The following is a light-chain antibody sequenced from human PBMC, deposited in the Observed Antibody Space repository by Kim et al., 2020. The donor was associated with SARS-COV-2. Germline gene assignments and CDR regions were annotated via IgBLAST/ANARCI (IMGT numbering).Light chain of an antibody. V-gene: IGKV1-5*03. CDR2: QAS. Sequence: SASIGGRVTIRCRASQSIDIWLAWYQQKPGKAPKLLIYQASSLESDVPSRFSGSGSGTEFTLAISSLQPDDFATYYCQQYRSHWTFGQGTKVDIK. J-gene: IGKJ1*01. CDR3: QQYRSHWT. CDR1: QSIDIW.